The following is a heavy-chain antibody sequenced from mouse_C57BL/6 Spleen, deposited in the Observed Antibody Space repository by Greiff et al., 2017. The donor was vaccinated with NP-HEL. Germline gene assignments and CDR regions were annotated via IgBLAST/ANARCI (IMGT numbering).Heavy chain of an antibody. J-gene: IGHJ4*01. CDR2: IDPSDSYT. D-gene: IGHD1-1*01. V-gene: IGHV1-50*01. CDR3: ARSGFTTGVATGYAMDY. Sequence: QVQLQQPGAELVKPGASVKLSCKASGYTFTSYWMQWVKQRPGQGLEWIGEIDPSDSYTNYNQKFKGKATLTVDTSSSTAYMQLSSLTSEDSAVYYCARSGFTTGVATGYAMDYWGQGTSVTVSS. CDR1: GYTFTSYW.